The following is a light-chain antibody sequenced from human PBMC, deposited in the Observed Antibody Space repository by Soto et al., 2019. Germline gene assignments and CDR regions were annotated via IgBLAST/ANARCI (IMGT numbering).Light chain of an antibody. V-gene: IGKV1-5*03. CDR3: QHYNTYPWT. Sequence: DIQLTQSPSFLSASVGDRVTIACRASQSISSWVAWYQQKPGKGPKLLIYKASHLESGVPSRFSGSGSGTEFTLTISSLQPGDFATYYCQHYNTYPWTFGHGTKVDIK. CDR2: KAS. CDR1: QSISSW. J-gene: IGKJ1*01.